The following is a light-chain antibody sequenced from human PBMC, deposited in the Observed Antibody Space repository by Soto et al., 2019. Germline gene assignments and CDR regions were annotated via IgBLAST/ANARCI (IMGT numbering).Light chain of an antibody. CDR3: AAWDDSLSGRVI. CDR1: NSNIGSNT. V-gene: IGLV1-44*01. J-gene: IGLJ2*01. CDR2: SNN. Sequence: QSLLTQPPSASGTPGQRVTISCSGSNSNIGSNTVNWYRQLPGTAPKLLIYSNNQRPSGVPDRFSGSRSGTSASLAISGLQSDDEADYYCAAWDDSLSGRVIFGGGTKLTVL.